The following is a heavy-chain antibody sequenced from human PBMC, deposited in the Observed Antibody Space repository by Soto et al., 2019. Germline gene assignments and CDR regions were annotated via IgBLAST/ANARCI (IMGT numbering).Heavy chain of an antibody. Sequence: GGSLRLSCAASGFTFSGYCMNWVRQAPGKGLEWVSYISSSSSYINYADSVKGRFTISRDNAKNSLYLQMNSLRAEDTAVYYCARITVLVFCSGGSCHYYFDYWGQGTLVTVSS. CDR2: ISSSSSYI. D-gene: IGHD2-15*01. V-gene: IGHV3-21*01. CDR1: GFTFSGYC. J-gene: IGHJ4*02. CDR3: ARITVLVFCSGGSCHYYFDY.